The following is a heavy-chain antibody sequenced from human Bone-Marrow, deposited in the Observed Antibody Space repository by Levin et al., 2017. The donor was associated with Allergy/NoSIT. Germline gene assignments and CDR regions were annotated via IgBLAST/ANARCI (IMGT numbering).Heavy chain of an antibody. Sequence: GGSLRLSCAASGFIFRSXSMGXXXXXXXKGLEWVSAISGTGAGSFYADSVKGRFTISRDNSKYTLYLQMNRLSAADTAVYYCAKSHGDYVYYFDSWGLGTRVTVSS. CDR1: GFIFRSXS. CDR3: AKSHGDYVYYFDS. CDR2: ISGTGAGS. D-gene: IGHD4-17*01. J-gene: IGHJ4*02. V-gene: IGHV3-23*01.